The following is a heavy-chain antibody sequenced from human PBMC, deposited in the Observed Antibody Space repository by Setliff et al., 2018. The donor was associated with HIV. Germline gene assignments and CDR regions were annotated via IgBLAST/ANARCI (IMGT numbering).Heavy chain of an antibody. CDR3: ARDRAVPWGGSSSPFDY. Sequence: SVKVSCKGSGGTFSSYAINWVRQAPGHGLEWMGGIIPILGIAHHAQKFRGRVTISADKSTSIAYMKLSSLRSEDTAVYYCARDRAVPWGGSSSPFDYWGQGTLVTVSS. CDR1: GGTFSSYA. J-gene: IGHJ4*02. CDR2: IIPILGIA. D-gene: IGHD6-6*01. V-gene: IGHV1-69*10.